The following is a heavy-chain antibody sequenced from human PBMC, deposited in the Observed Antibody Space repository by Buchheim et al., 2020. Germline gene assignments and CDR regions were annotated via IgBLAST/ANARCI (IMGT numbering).Heavy chain of an antibody. V-gene: IGHV4-39*01. CDR3: ASHAARWEAIMRYNYYGMDV. CDR2: IFYSGTT. J-gene: IGHJ6*02. CDR1: GVSISSTTYY. D-gene: IGHD1-26*01. Sequence: QLQLQESGPGLVKLSETLSLTCAVSGVSISSTTYYWDWIRQPPGKGLEWIGSIFYSGTTYYKPSLRSRVTISVDTSKNQFSLKLSSVTAADTAVYYCASHAARWEAIMRYNYYGMDVWGQGTT.